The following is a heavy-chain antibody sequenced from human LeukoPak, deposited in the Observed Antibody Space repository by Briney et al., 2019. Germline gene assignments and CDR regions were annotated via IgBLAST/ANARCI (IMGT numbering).Heavy chain of an antibody. CDR2: INPKSGGT. CDR1: GYTFTSYY. CDR3: ARDYGSDIMKLFGYFDY. J-gene: IGHJ4*02. Sequence: GASVKVSCKTSGYTFTSYYMHWVRQAPGQGLEWMGWINPKSGGTNYAQKFQGRVTMTRDTSISTVHMELSRLTSDDTAVYYCARDYGSDIMKLFGYFDYWGQGTLVTVSS. D-gene: IGHD3-10*01. V-gene: IGHV1-2*02.